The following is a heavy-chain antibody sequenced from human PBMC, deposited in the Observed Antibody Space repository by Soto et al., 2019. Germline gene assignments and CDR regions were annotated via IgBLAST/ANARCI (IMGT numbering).Heavy chain of an antibody. J-gene: IGHJ5*02. V-gene: IGHV1-8*01. D-gene: IGHD3-16*01. CDR2: VNPGSGDT. CDR3: ARMATFGSLNWFDP. CDR1: GYIFTNND. Sequence: ASVKVSCKASGYIFTNNDVSWVRQATGQGLEWMGWVNPGSGDTGYAQKFQGRVTMTRDISTATAYMELSSLRSDDTAIYDCARMATFGSLNWFDPWGQGTLVNVS.